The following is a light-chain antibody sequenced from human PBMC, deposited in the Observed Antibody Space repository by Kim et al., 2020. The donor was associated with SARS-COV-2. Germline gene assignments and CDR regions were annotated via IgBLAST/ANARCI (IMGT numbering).Light chain of an antibody. CDR1: SGDVGGYNF. CDR2: GVT. V-gene: IGLV2-14*03. Sequence: GQPITISCTGTSGDVGGYNFVSWYQQHPGKAPKLMISGVTTRPSGVSYRFSGSKSGNTASLAISGLQAEDEATYYCSSYTDSETVIFGGGTQLTVL. CDR3: SSYTDSETVI. J-gene: IGLJ2*01.